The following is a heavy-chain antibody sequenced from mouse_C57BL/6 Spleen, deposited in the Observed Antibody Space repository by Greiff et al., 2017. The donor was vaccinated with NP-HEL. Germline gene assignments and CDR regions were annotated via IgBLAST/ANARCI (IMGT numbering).Heavy chain of an antibody. Sequence: QVQLKQSGAELVRPGTSVKVSCKASGYAFTNYLIEWVKQRPGQGLEWIGVINPGSGGTNYNEKFKGKATLTADKSSSTAYMQLSSLTSEDSAVYFCARWDYYSNYEAYWGQGTLVTVSA. J-gene: IGHJ3*01. CDR2: INPGSGGT. D-gene: IGHD2-5*01. CDR3: ARWDYYSNYEAY. V-gene: IGHV1-54*01. CDR1: GYAFTNYL.